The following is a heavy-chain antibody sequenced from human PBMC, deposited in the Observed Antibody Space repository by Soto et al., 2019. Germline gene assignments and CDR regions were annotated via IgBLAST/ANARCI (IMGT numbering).Heavy chain of an antibody. D-gene: IGHD4-4*01. V-gene: IGHV5-51*01. CDR3: ARGTVTTDYYYYYGMDV. CDR1: GYSFTSYW. J-gene: IGHJ6*02. CDR2: IYPGDSDT. Sequence: GESLKISCKGSGYSFTSYWIGWVRQMPGKGLEWMGIIYPGDSDTRYSPSFQGQVTMSADKSISTAYLQWSSLKASDTAMYYCARGTVTTDYYYYYGMDVWGQGTTVTVSS.